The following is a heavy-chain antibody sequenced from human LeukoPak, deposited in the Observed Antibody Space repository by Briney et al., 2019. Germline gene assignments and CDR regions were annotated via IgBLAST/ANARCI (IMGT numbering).Heavy chain of an antibody. V-gene: IGHV4-31*03. CDR2: IYYSGST. CDR1: GGSISSGGYY. J-gene: IGHJ5*02. D-gene: IGHD3-22*01. Sequence: SETLSLTCTVSGGSISSGGYYWSWIRQHPGKGLEWIGYIYYSGSTYYNPSLKSRVTISVDTSKNQFSLKLSSVTAAETAVYYCASGPDDSLIFDPWGQGTLVTVSS. CDR3: ASGPDDSLIFDP.